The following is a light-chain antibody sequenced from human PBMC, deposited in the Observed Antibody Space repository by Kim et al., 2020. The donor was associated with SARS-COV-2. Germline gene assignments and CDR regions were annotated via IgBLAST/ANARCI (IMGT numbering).Light chain of an antibody. J-gene: IGKJ1*01. Sequence: DIQMTQSPSSLSASVGDRDTITCRASQGIGSDLSWYQQEPGRAPRRLIYGASLLHSGVPSRFSGSGSATEFSLTITNLQPEDFATYYCLQHSGYPRTFGQGTKVDIK. CDR3: LQHSGYPRT. V-gene: IGKV1-17*02. CDR2: GAS. CDR1: QGIGSD.